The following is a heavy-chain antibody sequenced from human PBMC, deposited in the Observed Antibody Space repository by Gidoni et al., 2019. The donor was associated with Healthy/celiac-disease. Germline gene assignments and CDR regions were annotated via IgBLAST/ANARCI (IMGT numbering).Heavy chain of an antibody. J-gene: IGHJ4*02. CDR3: AKSGAVEGYVDTAMVTVYFDD. D-gene: IGHD5-18*01. V-gene: IGHV3-23*01. Sequence: EVQLLESGGGLVQPGGSLRLSCAAAGLTFSSYAMCWVRQALWKGLEWVLASSGSGGSTYYADSVKGRFTISRDNAKNTLYLQMNSLRAEDTAVYYCAKSGAVEGYVDTAMVTVYFDDWGQGTLVTVSS. CDR2: SSGSGGST. CDR1: GLTFSSYA.